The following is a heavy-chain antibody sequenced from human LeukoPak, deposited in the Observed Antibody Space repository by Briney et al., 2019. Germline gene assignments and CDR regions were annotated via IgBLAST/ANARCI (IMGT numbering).Heavy chain of an antibody. CDR2: ISSSSSYI. V-gene: IGHV3-21*01. J-gene: IGHJ4*02. Sequence: GSLRPSCAASGFTFSSYSMNWVRQAPGKGLEWVPSISSSSSYIYYADSVKGRFTISRDNAKNSLYLQMNSLRAEDTAVYYCARETHCSSTSCPFDYWGQGTLVTVSS. CDR3: ARETHCSSTSCPFDY. CDR1: GFTFSSYS. D-gene: IGHD2-2*01.